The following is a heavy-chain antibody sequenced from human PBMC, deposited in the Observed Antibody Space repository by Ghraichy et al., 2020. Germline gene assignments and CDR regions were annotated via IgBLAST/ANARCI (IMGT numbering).Heavy chain of an antibody. J-gene: IGHJ4*02. D-gene: IGHD7-27*01. Sequence: SETLSRTCNVSGGPISSSSYYWGWIRQHPGKGLEWIGSLYYSGSTYYNPSLKSRVTISEDTSKNQFSLKLTSVTAADTAVYYCARVLGRANDYWGQGILVTVSS. V-gene: IGHV4-39*07. CDR3: ARVLGRANDY. CDR2: LYYSGST. CDR1: GGPISSSSYY.